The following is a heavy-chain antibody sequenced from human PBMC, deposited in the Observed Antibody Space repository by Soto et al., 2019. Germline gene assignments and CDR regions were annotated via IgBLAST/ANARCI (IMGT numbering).Heavy chain of an antibody. CDR2: ISAYNGNT. Sequence: QVRLVQSGAEVKKPGASVKVSCKASGYTFTSYGISWVRQAPGQGLEWMGWISAYNGNTNYAQKLQGRVTMTTEPSTSTASMELRSLRSDDTAVYYCARALDYSSSWGGYYYYYYGMDVWGQGTTVTVSS. V-gene: IGHV1-18*01. CDR1: GYTFTSYG. CDR3: ARALDYSSSWGGYYYYYYGMDV. J-gene: IGHJ6*02. D-gene: IGHD6-13*01.